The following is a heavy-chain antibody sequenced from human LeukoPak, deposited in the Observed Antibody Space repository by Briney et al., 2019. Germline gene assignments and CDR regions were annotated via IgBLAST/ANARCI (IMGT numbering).Heavy chain of an antibody. CDR2: ISGSGGST. V-gene: IGHV3-23*01. Sequence: GGSLRLSCAASGFTFSSYAMSWVRQAPGKGLEWVSAISGSGGSTHYADSVKGRFTISRDNSKNTLYLQMNSLRAEDTAVYYCAKRLYGSGYYAGDAFDIWGQGTMVTVSS. J-gene: IGHJ3*02. D-gene: IGHD3-22*01. CDR3: AKRLYGSGYYAGDAFDI. CDR1: GFTFSSYA.